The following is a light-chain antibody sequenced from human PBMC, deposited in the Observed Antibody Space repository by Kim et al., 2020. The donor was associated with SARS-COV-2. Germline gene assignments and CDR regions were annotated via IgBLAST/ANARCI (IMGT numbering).Light chain of an antibody. Sequence: ELTQPPSASGTPGQRVTISCSGSSSNIGSKYVYWYQQLPGTAPKLLIYRNNHRPSGVPDRFSGSKSGTTASLAISGLRSEDEADYYCAAWDDSISGWVFGGGTQLTVL. V-gene: IGLV1-47*01. CDR2: RNN. CDR1: SSNIGSKY. J-gene: IGLJ3*02. CDR3: AAWDDSISGWV.